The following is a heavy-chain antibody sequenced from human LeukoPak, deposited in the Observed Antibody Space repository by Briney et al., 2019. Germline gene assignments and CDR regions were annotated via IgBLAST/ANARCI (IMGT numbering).Heavy chain of an antibody. CDR1: GGSISTGSYY. V-gene: IGHV4-61*02. CDR3: ARGYYSLQFDY. CDR2: IYTSGST. J-gene: IGHJ4*02. Sequence: SQTLSLTCTVSGGSISTGSYYWGWIRQPAGKGLEWIGRIYTSGSTNYNPSLKSRVTISVDTSKDQFSLKLNSVASTDTAVYYCARGYYSLQFDYWGQGTLVTVSS. D-gene: IGHD3-22*01.